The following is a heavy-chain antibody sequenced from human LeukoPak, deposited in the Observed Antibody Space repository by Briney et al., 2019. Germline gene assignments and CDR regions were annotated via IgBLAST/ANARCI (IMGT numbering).Heavy chain of an antibody. V-gene: IGHV4-30-2*01. J-gene: IGHJ4*02. CDR3: ARAKPSIAAAGTCYFDY. CDR2: IYHSGST. D-gene: IGHD6-13*01. Sequence: PSQTLSLTCAVSGGSISSGGYSWSWIRQPPGKGLEWIGYIYHSGSTYYNPSLKSRVTISVDRSKNQFSLKLSSVTAADTAVYYCARAKPSIAAAGTCYFDYWGQGTLVTVSS. CDR1: GGSISSGGYS.